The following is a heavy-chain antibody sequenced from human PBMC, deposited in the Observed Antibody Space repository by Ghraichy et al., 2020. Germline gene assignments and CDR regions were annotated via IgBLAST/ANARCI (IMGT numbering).Heavy chain of an antibody. CDR2: IYSGGST. Sequence: GGSLRLSCAASGFTVSSNYMSWVRQAPGKGLEWVSVIYSGGSTYYADSVKGRFTISRDNAKNSLYLQMNSLRAEDTAVYYCARDSGISARQLDYWGQGTLVTVSS. D-gene: IGHD6-6*01. V-gene: IGHV3-53*01. CDR1: GFTVSSNY. CDR3: ARDSGISARQLDY. J-gene: IGHJ4*02.